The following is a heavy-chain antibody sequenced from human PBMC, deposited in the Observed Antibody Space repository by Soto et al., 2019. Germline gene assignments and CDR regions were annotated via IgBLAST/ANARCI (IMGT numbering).Heavy chain of an antibody. J-gene: IGHJ6*02. CDR1: SFTFTISG. CDR2: INPYNGNT. CDR3: ARVVAAAPVYYGMDV. V-gene: IGHV1-18*01. Sequence: EASVKVSCKASSFTFTISGITWVRQAPGQGLEWMGWINPYNGNTNYAQKFQDRVTMTTDTSTTTGYMELRSLRSDDTAVYYCARVVAAAPVYYGMDVWGQGTTVTVSS. D-gene: IGHD2-15*01.